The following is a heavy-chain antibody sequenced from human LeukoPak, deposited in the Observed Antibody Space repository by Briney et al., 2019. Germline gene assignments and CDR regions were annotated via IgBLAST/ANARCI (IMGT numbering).Heavy chain of an antibody. V-gene: IGHV3-30-3*01. Sequence: PGRSLRLSCAASGFTFSSYAMHWVRQAPGKGLEWVAVISYDGSNKYYADSVKGRFTISRDNSKNTLYLQMNSLRAEDTAVYYCASSLGSPNRISGYWGQGTLVTVSS. J-gene: IGHJ4*02. CDR3: ASSLGSPNRISGY. CDR2: ISYDGSNK. D-gene: IGHD3-16*01. CDR1: GFTFSSYA.